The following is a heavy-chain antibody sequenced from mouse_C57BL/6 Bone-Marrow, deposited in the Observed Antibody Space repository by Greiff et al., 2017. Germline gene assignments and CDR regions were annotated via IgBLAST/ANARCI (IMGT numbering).Heavy chain of an antibody. CDR2: IYPRSGNT. J-gene: IGHJ1*03. CDR1: GYTFTSYG. V-gene: IGHV1-81*01. D-gene: IGHD2-4*01. CDR3: ARFYYDPSYWYFDV. Sequence: QVQLQQSGAELARPGASVKLSCKASGYTFTSYGISWVKQRTGQSLEWIGEIYPRSGNTYYNEKFKGKATLTADKSSSTAYMELRSLTSEDSAVYFCARFYYDPSYWYFDVWGTGTTVTVSS.